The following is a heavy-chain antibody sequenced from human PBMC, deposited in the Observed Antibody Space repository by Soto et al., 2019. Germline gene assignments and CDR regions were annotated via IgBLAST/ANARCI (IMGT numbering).Heavy chain of an antibody. CDR3: ARSWYNWNSVGAQGIWFDP. CDR2: IYYSGST. Sequence: SETLSLTCTVSGGSISSGGHYWSWIRQHPGKGLEWIGYIYYSGSTYYNPSIKSRVTISVDTSKHQFSLKLSSVTAADTAVYYCARSWYNWNSVGAQGIWFDPWGQGTLVTVSS. J-gene: IGHJ5*02. D-gene: IGHD1-7*01. CDR1: GGSISSGGHY. V-gene: IGHV4-31*03.